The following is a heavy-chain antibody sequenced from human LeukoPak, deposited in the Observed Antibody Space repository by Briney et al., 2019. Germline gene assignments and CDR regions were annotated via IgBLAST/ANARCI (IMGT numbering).Heavy chain of an antibody. CDR1: GFTFSSYA. CDR3: AEDQKLQPFHY. CDR2: ISYDGSNK. V-gene: IGHV3-30-3*01. D-gene: IGHD2-21*01. Sequence: PGGSLRLSCAASGFTFSSYAMHWVRQAPGKGLEWVAVISYDGSNKYYADSVKGRFTISRDNSKNTLYLQMNRLRPDDTSVYYCAEDQKLQPFHYWGQGTLVTVSS. J-gene: IGHJ4*02.